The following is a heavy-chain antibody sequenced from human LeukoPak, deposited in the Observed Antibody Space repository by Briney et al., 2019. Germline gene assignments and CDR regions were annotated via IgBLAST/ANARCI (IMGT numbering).Heavy chain of an antibody. CDR3: ARDDGVIAARPFPFDY. V-gene: IGHV3-21*01. CDR2: ISSSSSYI. Sequence: GGSLRLSCAASGFTFSSYSMTWVRQAPGKGLEWVSSISSSSSYIYYADSVKGRFTISRDNAKNSLYLQMNSLRAEDTAVYYCARDDGVIAARPFPFDYWGQGTLVTVSS. D-gene: IGHD6-6*01. CDR1: GFTFSSYS. J-gene: IGHJ4*02.